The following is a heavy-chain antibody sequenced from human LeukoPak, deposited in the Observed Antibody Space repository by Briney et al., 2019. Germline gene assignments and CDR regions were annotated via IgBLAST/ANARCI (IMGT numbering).Heavy chain of an antibody. CDR1: GFTFSDYY. J-gene: IGHJ6*02. CDR2: ISSSSSYT. D-gene: IGHD2-15*01. CDR3: AREGSSLAYYGMDV. V-gene: IGHV3-11*06. Sequence: GGSLRLSCAASGFTFSDYYMSWIRQAPGKGLEWVSYISSSSSYTNYADSVKGRFTISRDNAKNSLYLQMNSLRAEDTAVYYCAREGSSLAYYGMDVWGQGTTVTVSS.